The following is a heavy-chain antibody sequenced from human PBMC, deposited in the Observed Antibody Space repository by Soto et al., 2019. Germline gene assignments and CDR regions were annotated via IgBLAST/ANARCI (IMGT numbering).Heavy chain of an antibody. CDR2: IIPILGIA. CDR1: GGTFSSYT. CDR3: ARGGGCGGDCYSDDFDI. D-gene: IGHD2-21*02. Sequence: QVQLVQSGAEVKKPGSSVKVSCKASGGTFSSYTISWVRQAPGQGLEWMGRIIPILGIANYAQKFQGRVKITEDKSTSTAYMELSSLRSEDTAVYYCARGGGCGGDCYSDDFDIWGQGTMVTVSS. J-gene: IGHJ3*02. V-gene: IGHV1-69*02.